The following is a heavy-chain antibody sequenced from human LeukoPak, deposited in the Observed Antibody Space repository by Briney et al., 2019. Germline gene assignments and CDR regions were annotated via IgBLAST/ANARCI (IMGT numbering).Heavy chain of an antibody. Sequence: SETLSLTCTVSGVSISGYYWGWIRQPPGKGLEWIGSIYYSGSTNYNPSLKSRVTISVDKSKNQFSLKLSSMTAADTAVYYCVRPYYDSSGYYLYPWGQGTLVTVSS. J-gene: IGHJ1*01. D-gene: IGHD3-22*01. V-gene: IGHV4-59*12. CDR2: IYYSGST. CDR1: GVSISGYY. CDR3: VRPYYDSSGYYLYP.